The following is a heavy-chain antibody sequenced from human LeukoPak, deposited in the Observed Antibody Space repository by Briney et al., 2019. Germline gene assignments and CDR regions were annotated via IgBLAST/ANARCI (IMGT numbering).Heavy chain of an antibody. D-gene: IGHD3-10*01. Sequence: SETLSLTCTVSGGSISSSSYYWGWIRQPPGKGLEWIGSIYYSGSTYYNPSLKSRVTISVDKSKNQFSLKLRSVTAADTALYYCARHYSYYGSGTYFDYWGQGTLVTVSS. V-gene: IGHV4-39*07. CDR1: GGSISSSSYY. CDR3: ARHYSYYGSGTYFDY. CDR2: IYYSGST. J-gene: IGHJ4*02.